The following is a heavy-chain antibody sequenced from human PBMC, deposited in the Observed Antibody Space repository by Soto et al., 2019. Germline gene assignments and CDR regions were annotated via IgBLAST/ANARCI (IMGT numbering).Heavy chain of an antibody. CDR1: GGSISSGGYY. D-gene: IGHD3-3*01. CDR3: ARDGWSAKNYYYYGMDV. Sequence: KPSETLSLTCTVSGGSISSGGYYWSWIRQHPGKGLEWIGYIYYSGSTYYNPSLKSRVTISVDTSKNQFSLKLSSVTAADTAVYYCARDGWSAKNYYYYGMDVWGQGTTVTVSS. CDR2: IYYSGST. J-gene: IGHJ6*02. V-gene: IGHV4-31*03.